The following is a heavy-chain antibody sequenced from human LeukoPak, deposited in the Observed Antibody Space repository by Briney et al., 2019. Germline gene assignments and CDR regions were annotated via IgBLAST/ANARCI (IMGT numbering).Heavy chain of an antibody. CDR3: ARGPPSPTVTTSWDFDY. J-gene: IGHJ4*02. V-gene: IGHV1-2*04. Sequence: ASVKVSCKASEYTFTGYYMHWVRQAPGQGLEWMGWINPNSGGTNYAQKFQGWVTMTRDTSISTAYMELSRLRSDDTAVYYCARGPPSPTVTTSWDFDYWGQGTLVTVSS. CDR1: EYTFTGYY. D-gene: IGHD4-17*01. CDR2: INPNSGGT.